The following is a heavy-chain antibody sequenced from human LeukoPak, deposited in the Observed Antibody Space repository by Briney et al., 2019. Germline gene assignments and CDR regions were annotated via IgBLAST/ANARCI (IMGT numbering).Heavy chain of an antibody. D-gene: IGHD1-14*01. V-gene: IGHV5-51*01. CDR1: GYSFTSYW. J-gene: IGHJ5*02. Sequence: GESLKISXKGSGYSFTSYWIGWVRQMPGKGQEWMGIIYPGDSDTRYSPSFQGQVTISAGKSISTAYLQWSSLKASDTAMYYCARGLDRDWFDPWGQGTLVTVSS. CDR2: IYPGDSDT. CDR3: ARGLDRDWFDP.